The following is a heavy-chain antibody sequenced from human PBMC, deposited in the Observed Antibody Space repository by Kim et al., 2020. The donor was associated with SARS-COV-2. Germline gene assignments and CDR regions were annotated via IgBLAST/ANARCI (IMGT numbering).Heavy chain of an antibody. D-gene: IGHD6-13*01. CDR2: INTNTGNP. J-gene: IGHJ6*02. V-gene: IGHV7-4-1*02. CDR1: GYTFTSYA. CDR3: ARVGSYSSSWFHPRFKVDV. Sequence: ASVKVSCKASGYTFTSYAMNWVRQAPGQGLEWMGWINTNTGNPTYAQGFTGRFVFSLDTSVSTAYLQISSLKAEDTAVYYCARVGSYSSSWFHPRFKVDVWGQGTTVTVSS.